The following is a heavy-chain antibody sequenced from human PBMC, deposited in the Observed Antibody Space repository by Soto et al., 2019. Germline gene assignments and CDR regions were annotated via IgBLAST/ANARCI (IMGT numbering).Heavy chain of an antibody. Sequence: QVQLQESGPGLVKPSGTLSLTCAVSSGSISSSNWWSWVRQPPGKGLEWIGEIYHSGSTNYNPSLKSRVTISVDKSKNQFSLKLNSVTAADTAVYYCARLYGATVTTYFYYYMDVWGKGTTVTVSS. D-gene: IGHD4-17*01. CDR3: ARLYGATVTTYFYYYMDV. V-gene: IGHV4-4*02. CDR2: IYHSGST. CDR1: SGSISSSNW. J-gene: IGHJ6*03.